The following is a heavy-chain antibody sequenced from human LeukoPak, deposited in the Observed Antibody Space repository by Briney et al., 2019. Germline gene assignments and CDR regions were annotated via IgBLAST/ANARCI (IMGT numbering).Heavy chain of an antibody. CDR1: GYTFTSNY. J-gene: IGHJ4*02. D-gene: IGHD3-22*01. CDR2: ISPSGGST. CDR3: ARDEGYYDSSGYYRFDY. Sequence: ASVKVSCKAFGYTFTSNYMHWVRQAPGQGPEWMGVISPSGGSTTYAQKFQGRVTLTRDMSTSTDYLELSSLRSEDTAVYYCARDEGYYDSSGYYRFDYWGQGTLVTVSS. V-gene: IGHV1-46*01.